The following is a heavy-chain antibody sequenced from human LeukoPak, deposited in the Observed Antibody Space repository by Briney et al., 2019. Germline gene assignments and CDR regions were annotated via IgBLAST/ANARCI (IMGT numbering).Heavy chain of an antibody. CDR2: INSVGGTT. D-gene: IGHD4-17*01. CDR1: GFTVTDNY. Sequence: GGSLRLSCAASGFTVTDNYMNWVRQSSGKGLEWISYINSVGGTTFYADSVKGRFTITRDNANNTLYLRMNSLRAEDAAIYYCARSHMYGDYGEDIWGHGTGVAVSS. V-gene: IGHV3-11*04. J-gene: IGHJ3*02. CDR3: ARSHMYGDYGEDI.